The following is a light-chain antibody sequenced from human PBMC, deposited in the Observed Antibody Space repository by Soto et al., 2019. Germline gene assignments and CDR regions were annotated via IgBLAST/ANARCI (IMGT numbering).Light chain of an antibody. V-gene: IGKV1-39*01. CDR2: AAS. Sequence: DIQMTQSPSSLSASFGDRVTITCRASQNIRNYLNWYQQRPGKTPNLLVYAASNLRGGVPSRFSGSGSGTVFTLTINSLQPEDFATYYCQQIHSTSSYTFGQGTRVDIK. J-gene: IGKJ2*01. CDR3: QQIHSTSSYT. CDR1: QNIRNY.